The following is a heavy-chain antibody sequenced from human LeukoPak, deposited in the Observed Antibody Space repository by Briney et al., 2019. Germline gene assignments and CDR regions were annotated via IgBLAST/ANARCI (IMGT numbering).Heavy chain of an antibody. V-gene: IGHV3-23*01. D-gene: IGHD6-13*01. CDR1: GFTVSSNY. CDR3: AKGGTAAAGTAYYFDY. CDR2: VSGSGGST. J-gene: IGHJ4*02. Sequence: GGSLRLSCAASGFTVSSNYMSWVRQAPGKGLEWVSAVSGSGGSTSYADSVKGRFTISRDNSKNTLYLQMNSLRADDTAVYYCAKGGTAAAGTAYYFDYWGQGTLVTASS.